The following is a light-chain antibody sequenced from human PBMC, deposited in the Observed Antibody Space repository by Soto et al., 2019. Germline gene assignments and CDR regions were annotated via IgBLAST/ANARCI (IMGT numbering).Light chain of an antibody. CDR3: AAWDVSLNGPV. CDR1: SSNIGRNT. CDR2: SNN. Sequence: QLVLTQPPSASETPGQRVTISCSGSSSNIGRNTVNWYQQLPGTAPKLLIYSNNQRPSGVPDRFSGSKSGTSASLAISGLQSEDEADYYCAAWDVSLNGPVFGGGTKLTVL. V-gene: IGLV1-44*01. J-gene: IGLJ2*01.